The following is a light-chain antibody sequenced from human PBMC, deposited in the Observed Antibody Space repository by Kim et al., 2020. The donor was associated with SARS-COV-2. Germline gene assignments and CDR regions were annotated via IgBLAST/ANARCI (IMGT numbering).Light chain of an antibody. V-gene: IGKV3-15*01. CDR3: QHYSKWPFT. J-gene: IGKJ3*01. CDR1: PSLNNK. CDR2: DAS. Sequence: VCPGERATLSCRASPSLNNKVAWYQQKPGQAPRLLIQDASTRATGIPARFSGSGSGTDFTLTISSLQSEDFAVYYCQHYSKWPFTFGPGTKVDIK.